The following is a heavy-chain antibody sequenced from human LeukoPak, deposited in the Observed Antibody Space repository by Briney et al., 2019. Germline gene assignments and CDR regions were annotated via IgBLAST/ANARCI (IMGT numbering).Heavy chain of an antibody. J-gene: IGHJ4*02. Sequence: SETLSLTCAVYGGSFGGYYWSWIRQPPGKGLEWIGEINHSGSTNYNPSLKSRVTISVDTSKNQFSLKLSSVTAADTAVYYCARADVDTAMDHWGQGTLVTVSS. CDR3: ARADVDTAMDH. V-gene: IGHV4-34*01. CDR1: GGSFGGYY. CDR2: INHSGST. D-gene: IGHD5-18*01.